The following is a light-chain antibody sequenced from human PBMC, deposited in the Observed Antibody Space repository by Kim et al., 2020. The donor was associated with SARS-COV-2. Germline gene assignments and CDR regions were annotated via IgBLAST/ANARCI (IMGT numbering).Light chain of an antibody. CDR2: DVS. J-gene: IGLJ3*02. V-gene: IGLV2-14*03. Sequence: GQATTISCTGTSSDVGAYYDLSWHQQHPGKAPPLMIYDVSGRSSVVSHRFSGSKSGNTASRTISGLRAEDEADYYCSSYTSSSTWVFGGGTQLTVL. CDR3: SSYTSSSTWV. CDR1: SSDVGAYYD.